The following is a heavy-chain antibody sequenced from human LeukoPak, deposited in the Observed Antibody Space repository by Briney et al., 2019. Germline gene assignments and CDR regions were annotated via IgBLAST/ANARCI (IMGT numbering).Heavy chain of an antibody. V-gene: IGHV3-23*01. CDR2: ISGSGGST. Sequence: GGSLRLSCAASGFTFSSYAMSWVRQAPGKGLEWVSAISGSGGSTYYADSVKGRFTISRDNSKNTLYLQMNSLRAEDTAVYYCAKDSRYCSSTSCYNAESVYYYYMDVWGKGTTVTVSS. CDR3: AKDSRYCSSTSCYNAESVYYYYMDV. D-gene: IGHD2-2*02. J-gene: IGHJ6*03. CDR1: GFTFSSYA.